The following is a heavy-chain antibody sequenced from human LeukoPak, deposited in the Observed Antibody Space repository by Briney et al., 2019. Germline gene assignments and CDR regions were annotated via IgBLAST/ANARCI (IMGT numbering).Heavy chain of an antibody. V-gene: IGHV1-18*01. D-gene: IGHD3-22*01. J-gene: IGHJ6*02. CDR1: GYTFTSYG. CDR3: ARDTPSTEKVVVITWYYGMDV. Sequence: GSVTVSCKASGYTFTSYGMSWVRQAPGQGLEGMGWISAYNGNTNYAQKLQARVTMTTDTSTSTAYMELRSLRSDDTAVYYCARDTPSTEKVVVITWYYGMDVWGQGTTVTVS. CDR2: ISAYNGNT.